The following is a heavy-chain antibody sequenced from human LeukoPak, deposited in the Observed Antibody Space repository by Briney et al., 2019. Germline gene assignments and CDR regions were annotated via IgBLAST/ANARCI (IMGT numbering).Heavy chain of an antibody. V-gene: IGHV3-33*01. Sequence: GRSLRLSCATSGFTFSDHGMHWVRQAPGKGLEWVAVIWYDGSSRYYTHSVKSRFTISSDNSKNTVYLQMNSLRAEDTAVYYCARDSYGGNSEIDYWGQGTLVTVSS. J-gene: IGHJ4*02. D-gene: IGHD4-23*01. CDR3: ARDSYGGNSEIDY. CDR1: GFTFSDHG. CDR2: IWYDGSSR.